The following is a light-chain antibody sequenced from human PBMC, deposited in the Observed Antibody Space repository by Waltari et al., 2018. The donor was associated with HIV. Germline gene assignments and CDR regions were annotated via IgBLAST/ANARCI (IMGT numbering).Light chain of an antibody. CDR1: QDISNF. J-gene: IGKJ1*01. Sequence: GDTVTVTCRASQDISNFLAWYQHNPGKNPQLLIYAASTLQSGVPSRFSGSGSGTDFVLTITSLQPEDGATYFCQKYDSAPLTFGQGTKVEIK. CDR2: AAS. V-gene: IGKV1-27*01. CDR3: QKYDSAPLT.